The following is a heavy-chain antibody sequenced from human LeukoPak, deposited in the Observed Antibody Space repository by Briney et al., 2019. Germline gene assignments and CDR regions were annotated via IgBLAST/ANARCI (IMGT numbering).Heavy chain of an antibody. CDR3: ARDGASYCSSTTCYTFDI. D-gene: IGHD2-2*01. CDR1: GYTFTTYD. V-gene: IGHV1-8*01. CDR2: MNPNSGIT. Sequence: ASVKVSCKASGYTFTTYDINWVRQATGQGLEWMGWMNPNSGITVYAQKFQGRVTMTRNTSISTAYMELSSLRSEDTAVYYCARDGASYCSSTTCYTFDIWGQGTMVTVSS. J-gene: IGHJ3*02.